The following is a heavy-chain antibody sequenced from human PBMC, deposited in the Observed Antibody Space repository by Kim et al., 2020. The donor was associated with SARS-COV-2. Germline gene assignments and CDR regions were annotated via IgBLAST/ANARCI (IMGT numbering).Heavy chain of an antibody. D-gene: IGHD1-20*01. J-gene: IGHJ6*02. V-gene: IGHV1-2*02. Sequence: NNPQRFQGRVTMTRETSISTAYMELSRVTSDDTAVYYCATSITRVGYGMDVWGQGTTVTVSS. CDR3: ATSITRVGYGMDV.